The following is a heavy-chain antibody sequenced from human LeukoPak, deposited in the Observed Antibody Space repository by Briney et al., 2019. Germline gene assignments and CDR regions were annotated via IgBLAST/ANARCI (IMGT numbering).Heavy chain of an antibody. J-gene: IGHJ5*02. V-gene: IGHV4-34*01. CDR2: INHSGST. D-gene: IGHD3-10*01. CDR3: ARGRTTMVWGVSDGWFDP. CDR1: GGSFSGYY. Sequence: PSETRSLTCAVYGGSFSGYYWSWIRQPPGKGREWIGEINHSGSTNYNPSLKSRVTISVDTSKNQFSLKLSSVTAADTAVYYCARGRTTMVWGVSDGWFDPWGQGTLVTVSS.